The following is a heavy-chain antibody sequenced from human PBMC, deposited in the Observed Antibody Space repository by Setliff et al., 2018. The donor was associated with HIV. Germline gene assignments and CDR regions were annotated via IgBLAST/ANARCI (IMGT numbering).Heavy chain of an antibody. D-gene: IGHD2-15*01. V-gene: IGHV3-48*01. CDR2: IRSTSGTI. Sequence: GGSLRLSCSDSGFTFSIHEMNWVRQSPGKGLEWLSYIRSTSGTIIYADSVKGRFTISRDNSKNTLYLQMNSLRAEDTAVYYCAKCGGVTCYSASWYFDYWGQGTLVTVSS. J-gene: IGHJ4*02. CDR3: AKCGGVTCYSASWYFDY. CDR1: GFTFSIHE.